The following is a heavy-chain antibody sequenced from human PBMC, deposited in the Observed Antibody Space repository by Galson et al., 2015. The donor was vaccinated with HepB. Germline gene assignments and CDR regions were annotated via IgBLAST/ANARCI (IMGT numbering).Heavy chain of an antibody. Sequence: SLRLSCAASGFTFSMYWMYWVRQAPGKGLVWVSRINSDGSSTTYADSVKGRFAVSRDNAKNTLYLQMNSLRVEDTAVYYCASLVAYYYFGMDVWGEGTTVTVSS. CDR1: GFTFSMYW. V-gene: IGHV3-74*01. CDR2: INSDGSST. J-gene: IGHJ6*04. CDR3: ASLVAYYYFGMDV. D-gene: IGHD2-15*01.